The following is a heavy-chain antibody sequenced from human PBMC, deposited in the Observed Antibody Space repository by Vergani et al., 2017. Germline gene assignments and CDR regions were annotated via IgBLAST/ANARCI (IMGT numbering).Heavy chain of an antibody. J-gene: IGHJ4*02. CDR2: INHSGST. CDR3: ARDFHSSGYYYTPPDY. D-gene: IGHD3-22*01. V-gene: IGHV4-34*01. Sequence: QVQLQQWGAGLLKPSETLSLTCAVYGGSFSGYYWSWIRQPPGKGLEWIGEINHSGSTNYNPSLKSRVTISVDTSKNQFSLKLSSVTAADTAVYYCARDFHSSGYYYTPPDYWGQGTLVTVSS. CDR1: GGSFSGYY.